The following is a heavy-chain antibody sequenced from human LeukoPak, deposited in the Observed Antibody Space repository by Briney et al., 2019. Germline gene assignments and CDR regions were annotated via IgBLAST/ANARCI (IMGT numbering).Heavy chain of an antibody. J-gene: IGHJ5*02. CDR2: INHSGST. CDR1: GGSFSGYY. D-gene: IGHD2/OR15-2a*01. CDR3: ARHSMRYNWFDP. V-gene: IGHV4-34*01. Sequence: SETLSLTCAVYGGSFSGYYWSWIRQPPGKGLEWIGEINHSGSTNYNPSLKSRVTISVDTSKNQFSLKLSSVTASDTAVYYCARHSMRYNWFDPWGQGTLVTVSS.